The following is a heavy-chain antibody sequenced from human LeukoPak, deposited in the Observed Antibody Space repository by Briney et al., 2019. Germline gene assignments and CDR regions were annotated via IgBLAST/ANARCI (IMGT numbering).Heavy chain of an antibody. CDR3: AREGIAAAGTYAFDI. V-gene: IGHV1-2*02. D-gene: IGHD6-13*01. CDR1: GCTFTGYY. Sequence: ASVKVSCKASGCTFTGYYMHWVRQAPGQGLEWMGWINPNSGGTNYAQKFQGRVTMTRDTSISTAYMELSRLRSDDTAVYYCAREGIAAAGTYAFDIWGQGTMVTVSS. J-gene: IGHJ3*02. CDR2: INPNSGGT.